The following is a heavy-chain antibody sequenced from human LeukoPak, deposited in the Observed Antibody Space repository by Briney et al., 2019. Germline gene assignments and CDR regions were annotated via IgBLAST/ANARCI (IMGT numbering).Heavy chain of an antibody. CDR3: ASATGYYTPPYYYYMDV. CDR2: ISAYNGNT. CDR1: GYTFTSYG. V-gene: IGHV1-18*01. Sequence: GPVKVSCKASGYTFTSYGISWVRQAPGQGLEWMGWISAYNGNTNYAQKLQGRVTMTTDTSTSTAYMELRSLRSDDTAVYYCASATGYYTPPYYYYMDVWGKGTTVTISS. D-gene: IGHD3/OR15-3a*01. J-gene: IGHJ6*03.